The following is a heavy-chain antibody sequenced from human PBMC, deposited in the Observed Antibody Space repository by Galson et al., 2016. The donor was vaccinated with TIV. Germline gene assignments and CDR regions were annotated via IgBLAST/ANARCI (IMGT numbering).Heavy chain of an antibody. CDR2: ISDSGRS. J-gene: IGHJ3*02. V-gene: IGHV4-59*01. Sequence: ETLSLTCTVSSDSIINYYLSWIRQPPGKGLEWIGYISDSGRSNENPSLKSRVTISVDTSKKRISLKLKSVTAADTAMYYCARDLGLGAFDIWGQGTMVTVSS. CDR3: ARDLGLGAFDI. D-gene: IGHD7-27*01. CDR1: SDSIINYY.